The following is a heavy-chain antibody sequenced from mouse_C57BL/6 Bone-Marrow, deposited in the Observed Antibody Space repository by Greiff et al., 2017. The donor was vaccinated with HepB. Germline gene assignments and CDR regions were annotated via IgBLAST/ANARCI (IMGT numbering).Heavy chain of an antibody. D-gene: IGHD2-1*01. CDR3: ARPYGNYVAMGY. J-gene: IGHJ4*01. CDR2: INPSTGGT. CDR1: GYSFTGYY. Sequence: EVQLQQSGPELVKPGASVKISCKASGYSFTGYYMNWVKQSPEKSLEWIGEINPSTGGTTYNQKFKAKATLTVDKSSSTAYMQLKSLTSEDSAVYYCARPYGNYVAMGYWGQGTSVTVSS. V-gene: IGHV1-42*01.